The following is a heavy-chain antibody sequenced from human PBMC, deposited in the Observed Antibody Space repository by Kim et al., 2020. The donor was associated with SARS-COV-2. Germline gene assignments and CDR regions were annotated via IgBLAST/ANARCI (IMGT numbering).Heavy chain of an antibody. V-gene: IGHV3-48*04. CDR3: AANWAHY. D-gene: IGHD7-27*01. Sequence: SSSSTIYYADTVNGRFTISRDNAKNSLYLQMNSLRAEDTAVYYCAANWAHYWGQGTLVTVSS. J-gene: IGHJ4*02. CDR2: SSSSTI.